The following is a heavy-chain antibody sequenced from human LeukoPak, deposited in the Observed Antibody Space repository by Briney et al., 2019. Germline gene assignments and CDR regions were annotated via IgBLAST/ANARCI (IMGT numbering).Heavy chain of an antibody. J-gene: IGHJ4*02. CDR2: IRCDGSTK. CDR1: GFTFSAYA. Sequence: GGSLRLSCAASGFTFSAYAMHWVRQAPGKGLQWVAFIRCDGSTKYYADSVKSRFTVSRDNSKNTLYLQMNSLRAEDTAVYYCATDRAEYYYDSSGYYSHWGLGALVTVSS. D-gene: IGHD3-22*01. V-gene: IGHV3-30*02. CDR3: ATDRAEYYYDSSGYYSH.